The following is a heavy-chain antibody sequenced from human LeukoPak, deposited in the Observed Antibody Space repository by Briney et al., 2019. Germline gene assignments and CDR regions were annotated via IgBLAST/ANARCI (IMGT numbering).Heavy chain of an antibody. V-gene: IGHV3-21*06. J-gene: IGHJ3*02. CDR2: ISSSSSSL. CDR3: ARDRDGYNHASDI. D-gene: IGHD5-24*01. CDR1: GFTFSSYT. Sequence: PGGSLRLSRAASGFTFSSYTMNWVRQAPGKGLEWVSSISSSSSSLYFADSVKGRFTISRDNTKNSLYLQMNSLRGEDTAVYYCARDRDGYNHASDIWGQGTMVTVSS.